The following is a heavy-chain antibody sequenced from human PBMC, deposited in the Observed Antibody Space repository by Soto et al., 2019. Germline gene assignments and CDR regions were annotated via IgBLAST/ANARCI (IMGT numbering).Heavy chain of an antibody. CDR3: ARGKDYRTSFDY. CDR2: IKAGNGNT. V-gene: IGHV1-3*01. CDR1: GYTFTTPT. Sequence: QVQLVQSGAEVKKPGASVKVSCMASGYTFTTPTMHWVRMAPVQRLEWMGYIKAGNGNTKYSQNFQGRVTITRDTSASTAYMELSSLTSEDTAVYYCARGKDYRTSFDYWGQGTLVTVAS. D-gene: IGHD3-16*01. J-gene: IGHJ4*02.